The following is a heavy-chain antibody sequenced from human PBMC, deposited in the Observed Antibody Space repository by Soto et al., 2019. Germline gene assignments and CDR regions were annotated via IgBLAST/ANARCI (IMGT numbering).Heavy chain of an antibody. Sequence: GSLRLSCTAYGFAFSQYGMSWVRQAPGKGLEWVSSIRSFDYRTNYADSVKGRFTISRDNSKSTLSLQMNSLRAEDTAVYYCAKDVESGWYESFDYWGPGTLVTVSS. CDR2: IRSFDYRT. J-gene: IGHJ4*02. V-gene: IGHV3-23*01. D-gene: IGHD6-19*01. CDR1: GFAFSQYG. CDR3: AKDVESGWYESFDY.